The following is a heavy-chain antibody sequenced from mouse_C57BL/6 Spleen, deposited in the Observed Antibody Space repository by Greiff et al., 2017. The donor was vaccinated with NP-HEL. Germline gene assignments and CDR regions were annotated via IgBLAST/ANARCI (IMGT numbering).Heavy chain of an antibody. Sequence: VKLMESGPELVKPGASVKISCKASGYAFSSSWMNWVKQRPGKGLEWIGRIYPGDGDTNYNGKFKGKATLTADKSSSTAYMQLSSLTSEDSAVYFCARLYYYGSSYSYYAMDYWGQGTSVTVSS. J-gene: IGHJ4*01. CDR3: ARLYYYGSSYSYYAMDY. D-gene: IGHD1-1*01. CDR2: IYPGDGDT. V-gene: IGHV1-82*01. CDR1: GYAFSSSW.